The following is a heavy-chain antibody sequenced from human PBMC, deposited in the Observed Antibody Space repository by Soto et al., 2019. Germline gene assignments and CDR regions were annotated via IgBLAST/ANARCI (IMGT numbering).Heavy chain of an antibody. V-gene: IGHV4-30-2*01. J-gene: IGHJ4*02. CDR2: IYHSGST. CDR1: GGSISSGGYS. D-gene: IGHD5-12*01. CDR3: ARGGIVATTTFDY. Sequence: SETLSLTCAVSGGSISSGGYSWSWIRQPPGKGLEWIGYIYHSGSTYYNPSLKSRVTISVDRSKNQFPLKLSSVTAADTAVYYCARGGIVATTTFDYWGQGTLVTVSS.